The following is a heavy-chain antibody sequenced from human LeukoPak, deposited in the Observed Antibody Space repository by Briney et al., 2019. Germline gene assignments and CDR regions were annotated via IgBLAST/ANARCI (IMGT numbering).Heavy chain of an antibody. V-gene: IGHV4-59*08. CDR2: IYNGRNT. CDR3: AQTTGWPGFDF. CDR1: GASTSDKY. Sequence: NPSETLSLTCSASGASTSDKYWSWIRQSPGRTLEWIGHIYNGRNTKYNPSLTSRVTISVDTSKNQFSLSLTSVTAADTAMYYCAQTTGWPGFDFWGPGALVTVSS. D-gene: IGHD6-19*01. J-gene: IGHJ4*02.